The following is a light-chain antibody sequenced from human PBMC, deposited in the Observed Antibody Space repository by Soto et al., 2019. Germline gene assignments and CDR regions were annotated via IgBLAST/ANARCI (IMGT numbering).Light chain of an antibody. Sequence: DIQMTQSPSSLSASVGDRVTITCQASRNIYNFLNWFQQRPGKAPKLLVYDAYNLKTGVPSRFSGSGSGTVFTFTISSLQPEDIATYYCQQYDNLPYTFGQGTKLEIK. CDR3: QQYDNLPYT. CDR2: DAY. CDR1: RNIYNF. V-gene: IGKV1-33*01. J-gene: IGKJ2*01.